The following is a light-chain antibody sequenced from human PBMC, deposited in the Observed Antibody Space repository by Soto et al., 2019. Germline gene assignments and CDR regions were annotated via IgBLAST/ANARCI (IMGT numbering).Light chain of an antibody. Sequence: EIVLTQSPATLSLSPGERATLSCRASQSVSNNYLAWYQQKPGQGPRLLIYGASSRATGIPDRFSGSGSGTDFTLTISRLEPEDFAVYYCQQYGTSPHTFGQGTKVDIK. CDR1: QSVSNNY. CDR2: GAS. CDR3: QQYGTSPHT. V-gene: IGKV3-20*01. J-gene: IGKJ1*01.